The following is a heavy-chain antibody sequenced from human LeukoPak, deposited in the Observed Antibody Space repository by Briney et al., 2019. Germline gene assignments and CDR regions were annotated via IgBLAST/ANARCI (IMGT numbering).Heavy chain of an antibody. CDR1: GVSISSYY. J-gene: IGHJ4*02. D-gene: IGHD2/OR15-2a*01. V-gene: IGHV3-74*01. Sequence: PSETLSLTCTVSGVSISSYYWSWVRQAPGKGLVWVSHINSDGSWTSYADSVKGRFTISKDNAKNTVYLQMNSLRAEDTAVYYCVSFYETYWGRGTLVTVSS. CDR2: INSDGSWT. CDR3: VSFYETY.